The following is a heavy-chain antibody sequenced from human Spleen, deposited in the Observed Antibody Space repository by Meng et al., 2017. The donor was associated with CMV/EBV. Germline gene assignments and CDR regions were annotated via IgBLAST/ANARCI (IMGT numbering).Heavy chain of an antibody. CDR2: IYTSGST. CDR1: GGSISSGSYY. D-gene: IGHD2-2*01. Sequence: QVQLQEPGPGLVKPSQTLSLTCTVPGGSISSGSYYWSWIRQPAGKGLEWIGRIYTSGSTNYNPSLKSRVTISVDTSKNQFSLKLSSVTAADTAVYYCARDRRRYYASSAFDIWGQGTMVTVS. J-gene: IGHJ3*02. V-gene: IGHV4-61*02. CDR3: ARDRRRYYASSAFDI.